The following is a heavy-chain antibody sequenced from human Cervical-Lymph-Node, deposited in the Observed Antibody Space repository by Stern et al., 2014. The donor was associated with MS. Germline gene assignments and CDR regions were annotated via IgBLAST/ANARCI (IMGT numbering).Heavy chain of an antibody. J-gene: IGHJ4*02. CDR3: AMTSQLAGTLDS. CDR1: GSTFVGYY. CDR2: INPNSGDT. V-gene: IGHV1-2*02. Sequence: VHLVESGAEVKKPGASVKVSCKASGSTFVGYYFHWIRQAPGQGLQLMGWINPNSGDTNFPREFQDRVTMTRDTSINTAYMELSRLTSADTAVFYCAMTSQLAGTLDSWGQGTPVTVSS. D-gene: IGHD6-19*01.